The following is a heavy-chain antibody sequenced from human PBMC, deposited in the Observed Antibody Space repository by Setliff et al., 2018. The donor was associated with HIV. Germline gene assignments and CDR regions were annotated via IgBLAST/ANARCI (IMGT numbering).Heavy chain of an antibody. CDR1: GGSISSHY. CDR2: IYYSGST. Sequence: PSETLSLTCTVSGGSISSHYWSWIRQPPGKGLEWIGSIYYSGSTNYNPSLKSRVTISVDTSKNQFSLKLSSVTAADTAVHYCAREGLAVAGLNWFDPWGQGTLVTVSS. D-gene: IGHD6-19*01. V-gene: IGHV4-59*11. J-gene: IGHJ5*02. CDR3: AREGLAVAGLNWFDP.